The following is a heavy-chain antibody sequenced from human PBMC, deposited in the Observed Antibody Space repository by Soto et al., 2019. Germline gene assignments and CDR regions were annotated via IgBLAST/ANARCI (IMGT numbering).Heavy chain of an antibody. CDR1: GGSISSYY. CDR3: ARHGSLWFGEILDY. J-gene: IGHJ4*02. D-gene: IGHD3-10*01. V-gene: IGHV4-59*08. CDR2: IYYSGST. Sequence: SETLSLTCTVSGGSISSYYWSWIRQPPGKGLEWIGYIYYSGSTNYNPSLKSRVTISVDTSKNQFSLKLSSVTAADTAVYYCARHGSLWFGEILDYWGQGTLVTVSS.